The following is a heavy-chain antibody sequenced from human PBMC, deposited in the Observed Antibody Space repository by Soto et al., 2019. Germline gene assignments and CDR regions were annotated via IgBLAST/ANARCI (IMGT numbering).Heavy chain of an antibody. CDR1: GVTFSKFI. D-gene: IGHD6-19*01. V-gene: IGHV1-69*01. CDR3: AKVRYSSPMGYYYGMDV. CDR2: IIPIFGTA. J-gene: IGHJ6*02. Sequence: QVQLEQSGGEVKKPGSSVKVSCKASGVTFSKFIMTWVRQAPGLGLEWVGGIIPIFGTAHYAQKFQGRVMITADESTSTYYLEVSNLRSEDTAVYYCAKVRYSSPMGYYYGMDVWGQGTAVTVSS.